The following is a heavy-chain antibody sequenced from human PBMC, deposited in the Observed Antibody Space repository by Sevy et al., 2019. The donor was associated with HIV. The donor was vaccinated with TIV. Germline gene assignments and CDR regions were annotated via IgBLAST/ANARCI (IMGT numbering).Heavy chain of an antibody. V-gene: IGHV4-61*02. Sequence: SETLSLTCTVSGDSISSGLYYWGWIRQPAGKGLEWIGRIYPGGSTNYNPSHRGRGSLSVDTSTNQFSLKLNSVTAADTAVYYCARDLPGYGDYGRFDPWGQGTLVTVSS. CDR3: ARDLPGYGDYGRFDP. J-gene: IGHJ5*02. D-gene: IGHD4-17*01. CDR1: GDSISSGLYY. CDR2: IYPGGST.